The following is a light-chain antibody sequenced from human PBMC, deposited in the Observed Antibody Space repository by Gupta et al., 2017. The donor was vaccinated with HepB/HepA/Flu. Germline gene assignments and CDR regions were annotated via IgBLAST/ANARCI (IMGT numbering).Light chain of an antibody. J-gene: IGLJ3*02. CDR2: TNN. Sequence: QSVLTQPPSASGPPGQRVTISCSGSSSNIGSNVVNWYQPFPGTAPKLLIYTNNERPSGVPDRFSGSKSGTSASLAISGLQSEDEADYYCAAWDNSLNGRVFGGGTKLTVL. V-gene: IGLV1-44*01. CDR3: AAWDNSLNGRV. CDR1: SSNIGSNV.